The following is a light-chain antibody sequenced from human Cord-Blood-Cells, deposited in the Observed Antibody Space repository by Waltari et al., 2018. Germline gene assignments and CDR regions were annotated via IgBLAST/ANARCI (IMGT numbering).Light chain of an antibody. CDR2: EDN. J-gene: IGLJ3*02. CDR1: SGSIASNY. V-gene: IGLV6-57*01. CDR3: QSYDSSNRV. Sequence: NFMLTQPHSVSESPGKTVTISCTRSSGSIASNYEQCYQQRPGSSPTTVIYEDNQRPPGVPDRFSGSIDSSSNSASLTISGLKTEDEADYYCQSYDSSNRVFGGGTKLTVL.